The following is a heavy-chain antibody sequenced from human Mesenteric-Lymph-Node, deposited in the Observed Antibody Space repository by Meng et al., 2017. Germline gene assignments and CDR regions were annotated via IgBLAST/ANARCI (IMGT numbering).Heavy chain of an antibody. J-gene: IGHJ4*02. CDR3: ARVAVGISSFDY. CDR2: TYYRSKWYN. CDR1: GDSVSSNSAA. Sequence: QVQLLHSRPGLGKPSQTLSLTCAISGDSVSSNSAALNWIRQSPAGGLEWLGRTYYRSKWYNDYAVSVKSRITINPDTSKNQFSLQLNSVTPEDTAVYYCARVAVGISSFDYWGQGTLVTVSS. D-gene: IGHD1-26*01. V-gene: IGHV6-1*01.